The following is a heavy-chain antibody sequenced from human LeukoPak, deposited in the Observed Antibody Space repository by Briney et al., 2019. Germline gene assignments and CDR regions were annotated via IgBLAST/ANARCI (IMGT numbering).Heavy chain of an antibody. J-gene: IGHJ4*02. V-gene: IGHV4-34*01. CDR2: INHSGST. CDR3: ARESYGSGSFFDY. Sequence: PSETLSLTCAVYGGSFSGYYWSWIRQPPGKGLEWIGEINHSGSTNYNPSLKSRVTISVDTSKNQFSLKLSSVTAADTAVYYCARESYGSGSFFDYWSQGTLVTVSS. D-gene: IGHD3-10*01. CDR1: GGSFSGYY.